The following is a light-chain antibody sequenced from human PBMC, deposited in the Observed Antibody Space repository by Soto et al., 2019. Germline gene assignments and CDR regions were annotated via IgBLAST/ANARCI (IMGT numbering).Light chain of an antibody. J-gene: IGKJ4*01. V-gene: IGKV1-33*01. CDR1: QDTSNY. CDR3: QQYDNIPLT. Sequence: DIQMTQSPTSLSESVGDRVTITCQASQDTSNYLNWYQQKPGKAHKLLIYDASNLETGGASRFSGSGSGTDFTFTISSLQPEDIATYYCQQYDNIPLTFGGGTKVEIK. CDR2: DAS.